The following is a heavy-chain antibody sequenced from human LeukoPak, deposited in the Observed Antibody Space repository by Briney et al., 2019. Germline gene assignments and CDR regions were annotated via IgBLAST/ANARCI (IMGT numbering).Heavy chain of an antibody. V-gene: IGHV4-59*01. CDR2: IYYSGST. J-gene: IGHJ4*02. CDR3: ARARAHYDSTGYXFDY. Sequence: SETLSLTCTVSGGSISSYYWSWIRQPPGKGLEWIGYIYYSGSTNYNPSLKSRVTISVDTSKNQFSLKLSSVTAADTAVYYCARARAHYDSTGYXFDYWGQGTLVTVSS. CDR1: GGSISSYY. D-gene: IGHD3-22*01.